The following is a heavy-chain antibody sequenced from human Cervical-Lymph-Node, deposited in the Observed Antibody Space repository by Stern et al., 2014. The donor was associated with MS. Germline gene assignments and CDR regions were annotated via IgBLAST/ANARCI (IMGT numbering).Heavy chain of an antibody. CDR3: ASLVHALFDY. CDR1: GYTFTSYA. D-gene: IGHD2-8*01. V-gene: IGHV1-3*01. J-gene: IGHJ4*02. CDR2: IHAGNGNT. Sequence: QVQLVQSGAEVKKPGASVKGSCKASGYTFTSYAMHWVRQAPGQRLEWMGWIHAGNGNTKYSQKFQGRVTITRDTSASTAYMELSSLRSEDTAVYYCASLVHALFDYWGQRTLVTVSS.